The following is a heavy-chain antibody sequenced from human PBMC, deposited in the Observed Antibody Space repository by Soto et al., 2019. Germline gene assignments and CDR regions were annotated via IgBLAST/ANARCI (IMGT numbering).Heavy chain of an antibody. Sequence: QVQLVQSGAEVKKPGSSVKVSCKASGGTFSSYAISWVRQAPGQGLEWMGGIIPLFGTANYVQKFQGRVTITADEXTXRAHMELSSLRSEDTAVYYCARAGCGDYYYYYGMDVWGQGTTVTVSS. CDR1: GGTFSSYA. CDR2: IIPLFGTA. D-gene: IGHD4-17*01. J-gene: IGHJ6*02. CDR3: ARAGCGDYYYYYGMDV. V-gene: IGHV1-69*12.